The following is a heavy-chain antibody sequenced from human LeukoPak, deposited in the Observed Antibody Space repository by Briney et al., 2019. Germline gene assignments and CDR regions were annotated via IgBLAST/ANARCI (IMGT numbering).Heavy chain of an antibody. CDR1: GFTFSSYS. D-gene: IGHD5-18*01. J-gene: IGHJ4*02. CDR2: ISSSSSYI. CDR3: AKDLRGYSYGCGDY. Sequence: GGSLRLSCAASGFTFSSYSMNWVRQAPGKGLEWVSSISSSSSYIYYADSVKGRFTISRDNSKNTLYLQMNSLRAEDTAVYYCAKDLRGYSYGCGDYWGQGTLVTVSS. V-gene: IGHV3-21*01.